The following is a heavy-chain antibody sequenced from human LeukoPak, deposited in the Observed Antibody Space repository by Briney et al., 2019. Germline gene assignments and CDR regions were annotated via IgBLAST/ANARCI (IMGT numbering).Heavy chain of an antibody. V-gene: IGHV4-4*07. CDR2: IYITGST. CDR1: GGSITSYY. CDR3: ARMGSGSGSYSWGYYYYYMDV. Sequence: SETQSLTCTVSGGSITSYYSSWIRQSAGEGLEWIRCIYITGSTTYNPSLNSRVTMSRDTSKRQFSLKLSSVTAADTAVYYWARMGSGSGSYSWGYYYYYMDVWGKGTTVTISS. J-gene: IGHJ6*03. D-gene: IGHD3-10*01.